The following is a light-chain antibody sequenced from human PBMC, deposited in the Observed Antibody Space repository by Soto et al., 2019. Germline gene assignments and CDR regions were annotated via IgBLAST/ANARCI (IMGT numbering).Light chain of an antibody. CDR3: QQYGSSPPLT. V-gene: IGKV3-20*01. CDR1: QSVSSTY. J-gene: IGKJ4*01. CDR2: GAS. Sequence: EIVLTQSPGTLSLSPGERATLSCRASQSVSSTYLAWYQLKPGQAPRLLIYGASSRATGIPHRFSGSGSVTDFTLTISRLEPEDFAVYYCQQYGSSPPLTFGGGTKVEI.